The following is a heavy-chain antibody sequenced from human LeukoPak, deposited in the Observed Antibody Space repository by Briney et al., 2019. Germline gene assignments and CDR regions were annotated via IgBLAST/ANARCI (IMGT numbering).Heavy chain of an antibody. J-gene: IGHJ4*02. CDR1: GVSISTNY. CDR3: ARAQSFYSGIDY. Sequence: PSETLSLTCTVSGVSISTNYWSWIRQPPVKGLEWTGYIYYSGSTNYNPSLKSRVTISVDTSKNQFSLKLSSVTAADTAVYYCARAQSFYSGIDYWGQGTLVTVSS. CDR2: IYYSGST. D-gene: IGHD1-26*01. V-gene: IGHV4-59*08.